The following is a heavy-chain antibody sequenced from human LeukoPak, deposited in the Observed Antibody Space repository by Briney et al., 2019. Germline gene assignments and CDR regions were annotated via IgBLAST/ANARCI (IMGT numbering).Heavy chain of an antibody. CDR3: ARDRSGSYPHDAFDI. D-gene: IGHD1-26*01. CDR2: IIPILGIA. CDR1: GGTFSSYT. Sequence: SVKVSCKASGGTFSSYTISWVRQAPGQGLEWMGRIIPILGIANYAQKFQGRVTITADKSTGTAYMELSSLRSEDTAVYYCARDRSGSYPHDAFDIWGQGTMVTVSS. V-gene: IGHV1-69*04. J-gene: IGHJ3*02.